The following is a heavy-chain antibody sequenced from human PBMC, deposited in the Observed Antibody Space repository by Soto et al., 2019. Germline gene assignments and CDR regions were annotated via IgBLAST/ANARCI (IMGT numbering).Heavy chain of an antibody. CDR1: GGTFSSYA. D-gene: IGHD2-21*02. CDR2: IIPIFGTA. Sequence: ASVKVSCKASGGTFSSYAISWGRQAPGQGLEWMGGIIPIFGTANYGQKFQGSVTITADESTSTAYMELSSLRSEDTAVYYCASGCGGGDCYSDYWGQGTLVTVSS. CDR3: ASGCGGGDCYSDY. V-gene: IGHV1-69*13. J-gene: IGHJ4*02.